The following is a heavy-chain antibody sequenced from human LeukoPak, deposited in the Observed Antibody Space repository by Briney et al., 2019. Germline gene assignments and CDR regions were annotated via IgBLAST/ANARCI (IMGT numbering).Heavy chain of an antibody. V-gene: IGHV3-48*04. CDR3: VKDPSYGSSWYYYMDV. J-gene: IGHJ6*03. D-gene: IGHD6-13*01. CDR1: EFTSVRYA. Sequence: GGSLRRSCAASEFTSVRYAMNWVRQAPGKGLEWVSYISSSSFKIGYADSVKGRFTISRDNSKNSLYLPMDSLRVEDTAVYYCVKDPSYGSSWYYYMDVWGKGTTVTVSS. CDR2: ISSSSFKI.